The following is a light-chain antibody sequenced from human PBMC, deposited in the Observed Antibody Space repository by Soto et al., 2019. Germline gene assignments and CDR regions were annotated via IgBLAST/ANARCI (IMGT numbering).Light chain of an antibody. CDR1: QSVSSN. V-gene: IGKV3-15*01. J-gene: IGKJ1*01. CDR2: GAS. Sequence: EIVLTQSRATRSCSADQKSNLCCXXXQSVSSNLAWYQQKPGQAPRLLIYGASTRATGIPARFTGSGSGTEFTLTISSLQSEDFAVYYCQQYDNWPPAWTFGQGTKVDIK. CDR3: QQYDNWPPAWT.